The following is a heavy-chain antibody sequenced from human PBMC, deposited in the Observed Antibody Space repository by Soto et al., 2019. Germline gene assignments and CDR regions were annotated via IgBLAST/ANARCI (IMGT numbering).Heavy chain of an antibody. CDR2: INPDSGAT. D-gene: IGHD2-8*02. V-gene: IGHV1-2*02. Sequence: HEHLVQSGAEVKRPGASLKVSCKASGYSFTGYYIHWVRQAPGQGLEWMGWINPDSGATNYAQNFQSRDTLTSDTSISTASMDLTSLTSDDTAVYYCARGDDGTGGYPFPYFDYWGQGTLVIVSS. J-gene: IGHJ4*02. CDR3: ARGDDGTGGYPFPYFDY. CDR1: GYSFTGYY.